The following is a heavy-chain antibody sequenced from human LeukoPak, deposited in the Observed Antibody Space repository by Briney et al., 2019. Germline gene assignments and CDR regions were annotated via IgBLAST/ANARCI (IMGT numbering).Heavy chain of an antibody. Sequence: PSETLSLTCTVSGGSISSYYWSWIRQPPGKGLEWIGYIYYSGSTNYNPSLKSRVTISVDKSKNQFSLKLSSVTAADTAVYYCAREMDSSSWYAHYYYYYMDVWGKGTTVTVSS. CDR2: IYYSGST. V-gene: IGHV4-59*12. CDR1: GGSISSYY. CDR3: AREMDSSSWYAHYYYYYMDV. J-gene: IGHJ6*03. D-gene: IGHD6-13*01.